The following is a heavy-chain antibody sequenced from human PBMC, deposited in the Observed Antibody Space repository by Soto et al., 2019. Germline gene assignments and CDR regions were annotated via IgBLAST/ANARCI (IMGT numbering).Heavy chain of an antibody. CDR1: GGTFSSYG. CDR3: ARWRGTSWLFGFDF. D-gene: IGHD3-9*01. V-gene: IGHV1-69*01. CDR2: IITILGTA. Sequence: QVQLVQSGAEVKEPGSSVKVSCMDSGGTFSSYGFSWVRQAPGQGPGWMGGIITILGTANYAQRVHGRATITADESSTTIYMELGNLKFDDTAVYYCARWRGTSWLFGFDFWGQGTLVTVSS. J-gene: IGHJ4*02.